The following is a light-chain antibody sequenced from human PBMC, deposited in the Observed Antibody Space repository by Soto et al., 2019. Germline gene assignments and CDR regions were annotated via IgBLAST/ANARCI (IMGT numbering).Light chain of an antibody. CDR3: QQYNSFST. CDR2: GAS. CDR1: QDIRTW. J-gene: IGKJ4*01. V-gene: IGKV1-5*03. Sequence: DIQMTQSPSTLSASVGDRVTITCRASQDIRTWLAWYQQRPGRAPKLLIYGASILESGVPSRFSGSGSETEFTLTISSLQPDDFATYYCQQYNSFSTFGGGTKVEIK.